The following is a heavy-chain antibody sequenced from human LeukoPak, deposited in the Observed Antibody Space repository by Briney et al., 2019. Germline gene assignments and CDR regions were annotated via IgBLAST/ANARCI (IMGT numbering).Heavy chain of an antibody. Sequence: SETLSLTCTVHGDSISSYYCSWIRQPAGKGLEWIGRIYTSGSTNYSPSLKSRVTMSVDTSKNQFSLKLSSVTAADTAVYYCASGRIQLWSGEDAFHIWGQGTMVTVSS. CDR3: ASGRIQLWSGEDAFHI. CDR1: GDSISSYY. CDR2: IYTSGST. D-gene: IGHD5-18*01. V-gene: IGHV4-4*07. J-gene: IGHJ3*02.